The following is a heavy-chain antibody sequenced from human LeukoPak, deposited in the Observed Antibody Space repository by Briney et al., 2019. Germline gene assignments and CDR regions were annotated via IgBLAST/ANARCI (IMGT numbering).Heavy chain of an antibody. D-gene: IGHD3-16*02. CDR3: ARTNRSFDAFDI. V-gene: IGHV4-59*01. Sequence: SETLSLTCTVSGGSISSYYWSWIRQPTGKGLEWIGYIYYSGSTNYNPSLKSRVTISVDTSKNQFSLKLSSVTAADTAVYYCARTNRSFDAFDIWGQGTMVTVSS. CDR2: IYYSGST. J-gene: IGHJ3*02. CDR1: GGSISSYY.